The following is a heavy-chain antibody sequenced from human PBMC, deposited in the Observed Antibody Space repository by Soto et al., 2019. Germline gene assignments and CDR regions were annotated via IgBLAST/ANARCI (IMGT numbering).Heavy chain of an antibody. V-gene: IGHV3-23*01. CDR1: GFTFSSYA. J-gene: IGHJ6*01. D-gene: IGHD3-16*01. CDR3: GKTYAVRYYYGMDV. CDR2: ISGSGGST. Sequence: EVQLLESGGGLVQPGGSLRLSCAASGFTFSSYAMSWVRQAPGKGLEWVSAISGSGGSTYYANSVKGRFTIAREQCQNSLDRQMNYRRAEDKAVYYCGKTYAVRYYYGMDVWGQGTTVTVSS.